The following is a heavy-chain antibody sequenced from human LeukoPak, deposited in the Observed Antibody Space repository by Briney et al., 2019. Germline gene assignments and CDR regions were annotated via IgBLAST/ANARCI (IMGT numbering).Heavy chain of an antibody. CDR1: GGSISSSSYY. V-gene: IGHV4-61*01. Sequence: SETLSLTCTVSGGSISSSSYYWSWIRQPPGKRLEWIGYIYYNGTTNYSPSLKSRVTLSVDTSKSQFSLKLSSVTAADTAVYYCARGTFAGTPWFDPWGQGTLVTVSS. CDR2: IYYNGTT. CDR3: ARGTFAGTPWFDP. D-gene: IGHD2-15*01. J-gene: IGHJ5*02.